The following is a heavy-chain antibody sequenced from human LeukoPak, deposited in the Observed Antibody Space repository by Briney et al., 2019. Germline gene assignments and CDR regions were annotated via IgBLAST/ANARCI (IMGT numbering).Heavy chain of an antibody. D-gene: IGHD6-25*01. Sequence: QPGGSLRLSCAASGFTFSSYGMRWVRQAPGKGLEWVSAISGSGGSTYYADSVKGRFTISRDNSKNTLYLQMHSLRAEDTAVYYCAKELQSLAAAEYFQHWGQGTLVTVSS. CDR2: ISGSGGST. J-gene: IGHJ1*01. CDR1: GFTFSSYG. V-gene: IGHV3-23*01. CDR3: AKELQSLAAAEYFQH.